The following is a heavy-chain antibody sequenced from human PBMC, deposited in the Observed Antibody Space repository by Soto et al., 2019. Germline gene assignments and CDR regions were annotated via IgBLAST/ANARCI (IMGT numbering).Heavy chain of an antibody. CDR3: AREKSGYYDY. Sequence: GASVKASCKASGYTFTSXAMCWVRQAPGQRLEWMGWINPNSGNTGYSQKFQGRVTMTRNTSISTAYMELSSLRSEDTAVYYCAREKSGYYDYWGQGTLVTVSS. D-gene: IGHD3-3*01. J-gene: IGHJ4*02. V-gene: IGHV1-8*02. CDR1: GYTFTSXA. CDR2: INPNSGNT.